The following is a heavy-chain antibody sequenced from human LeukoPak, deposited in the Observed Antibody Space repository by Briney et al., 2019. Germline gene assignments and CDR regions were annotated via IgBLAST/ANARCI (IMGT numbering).Heavy chain of an antibody. V-gene: IGHV3-30*02. J-gene: IGHJ4*02. Sequence: GGSLRLSCAASGFTFSSYGMHWVRQAPGKGLEWVAFIRYDGSNKYYADSVKGRFTISRDNSKNTLYLQMNSLRAEDTAVYYCAKDHVDGSYYVVDWGQGTLVTVSS. CDR1: GFTFSSYG. CDR2: IRYDGSNK. CDR3: AKDHVDGSYYVVD. D-gene: IGHD1-26*01.